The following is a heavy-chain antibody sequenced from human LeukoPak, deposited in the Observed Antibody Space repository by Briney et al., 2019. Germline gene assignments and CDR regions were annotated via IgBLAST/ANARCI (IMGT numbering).Heavy chain of an antibody. J-gene: IGHJ3*02. CDR3: ARSLLLWFGELSDAFDI. CDR1: GGSISSYY. Sequence: SETLSLTCTVSGGSISSYYWSWIRQPAGKGLEWIGRIYTSGSTNYNPSLKSRVTMSVDTSKNLFSLKLSSVTAADTAVYYCARSLLLWFGELSDAFDIWGQGTMVTVSS. D-gene: IGHD3-10*01. V-gene: IGHV4-4*07. CDR2: IYTSGST.